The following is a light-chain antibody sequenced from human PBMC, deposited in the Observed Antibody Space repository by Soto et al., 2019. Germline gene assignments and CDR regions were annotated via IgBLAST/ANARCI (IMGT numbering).Light chain of an antibody. CDR3: GTWDSSLSAFYV. J-gene: IGLJ1*01. CDR1: SSNIGNNY. V-gene: IGLV1-51*01. Sequence: QSVLTQPPSVSAAPGQKVTISCSRSSSNIGNNYVSWYQQLPGTAPKLLIYDNNKRPSGIPDRFSGSKSGTSATLGITGLQTGDEADYYCGTWDSSLSAFYVFGTGTKLTVL. CDR2: DNN.